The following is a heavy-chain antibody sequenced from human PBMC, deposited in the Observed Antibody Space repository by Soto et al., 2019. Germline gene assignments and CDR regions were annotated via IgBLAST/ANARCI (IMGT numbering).Heavy chain of an antibody. J-gene: IGHJ4*02. CDR2: IKSKTDGGTT. CDR3: AKPVYGSGSPDY. Sequence: GGSLRLSCAASGVTFSNAWMNWVRQAPGKGLEWVGRIKSKTDGGTTDYAAPVKGRFTISRDDSKNTLYLQMNNLRAEDTAIYYCAKPVYGSGSPDYWGQGTLVTVS. CDR1: GVTFSNAW. V-gene: IGHV3-15*07. D-gene: IGHD3-10*01.